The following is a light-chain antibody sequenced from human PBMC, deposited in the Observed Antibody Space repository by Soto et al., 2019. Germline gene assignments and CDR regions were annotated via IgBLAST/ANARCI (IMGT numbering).Light chain of an antibody. CDR2: LGS. Sequence: DIVMTQSPLSLPVTPGEPASISCRSSQSLLHSDGYNYLDWYLQKPGQSPQLLIYLGSNRASGVPDRFSGSGSGTDFTLKIRRVEAEDVGVYYCMQPLQTPLWTFGQGTKVDIK. V-gene: IGKV2-28*01. J-gene: IGKJ1*01. CDR3: MQPLQTPLWT. CDR1: QSLLHSDGYNY.